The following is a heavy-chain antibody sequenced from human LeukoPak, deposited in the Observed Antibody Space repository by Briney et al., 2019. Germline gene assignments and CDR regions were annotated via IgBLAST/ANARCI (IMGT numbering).Heavy chain of an antibody. CDR2: IYYSGST. D-gene: IGHD3-22*01. CDR1: GGSISSSSYY. V-gene: IGHV4-39*01. CDR3: ARHAAYYYDSSGYHHY. J-gene: IGHJ1*01. Sequence: SETLSLTCTVSGGSISSSSYYWGWIRQPPGKGLEWIGSIYYSGSTYYNRSLKSRVTISVDTTKNQCSAKLSSVPAADTAVYYCARHAAYYYDSSGYHHYWGRGTLVTVSS.